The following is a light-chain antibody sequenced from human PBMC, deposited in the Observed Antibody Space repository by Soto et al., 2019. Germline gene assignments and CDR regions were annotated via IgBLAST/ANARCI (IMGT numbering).Light chain of an antibody. V-gene: IGLV2-23*01. CDR1: SSDVGSYNL. Sequence: QSALAQPASVSGSPGQSITIFRTGTSSDVGSYNLVSWYQQHPGKAPKLMIYEGSKRPSGVSNRFSGSKSGNTASLTISGLQAEDAADYYCCSYAGSSTYVFGTGTKVTVL. J-gene: IGLJ1*01. CDR3: CSYAGSSTYV. CDR2: EGS.